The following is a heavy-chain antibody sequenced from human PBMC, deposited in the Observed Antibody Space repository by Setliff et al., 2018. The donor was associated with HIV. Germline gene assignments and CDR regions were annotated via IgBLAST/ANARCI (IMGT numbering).Heavy chain of an antibody. CDR3: ARQGLTMLRGVPAPILYYFDY. D-gene: IGHD3-10*01. CDR2: IYYSGFT. J-gene: IGHJ4*02. CDR1: GGSISSHY. V-gene: IGHV4-59*11. Sequence: SETLSLTCTVSGGSISSHYWSWIRQPPGKGLEWIGYIYYSGFTNYNPSLKSRVTISIDTSKNQFSLKLSSVTAADTAFYYCARQGLTMLRGVPAPILYYFDYWGQGILVTVSS.